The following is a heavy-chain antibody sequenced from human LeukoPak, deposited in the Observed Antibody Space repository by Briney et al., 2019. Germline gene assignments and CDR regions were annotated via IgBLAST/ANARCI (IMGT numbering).Heavy chain of an antibody. CDR2: ISSSSSTI. J-gene: IGHJ4*02. V-gene: IGHV3-48*02. Sequence: PGGSLRLSCAASGFTFSSYGMHWVRQAPGKGLEWVSYISSSSSTIYYADPVKGRFTISRDNAKNSLYLQMNSLRDEDTAVYYCARGGYYDSSGRNFDYWGQGTLVTVSS. CDR3: ARGGYYDSSGRNFDY. D-gene: IGHD3-22*01. CDR1: GFTFSSYG.